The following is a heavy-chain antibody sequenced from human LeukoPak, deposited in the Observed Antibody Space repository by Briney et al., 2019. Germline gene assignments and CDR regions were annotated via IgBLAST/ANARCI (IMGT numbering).Heavy chain of an antibody. J-gene: IGHJ4*02. CDR1: GFTYSSYA. V-gene: IGHV3-23*01. CDR3: AKVLGSGSGYPIDY. CDR2: ISAGGGST. D-gene: IGHD6-19*01. Sequence: GGSLRLSCAASGFTYSSYAMSWVRQAPGKGLEWVSSISAGGGSTYYADSVKGRFTISRDNSKNTLYLQMNSLRAEDTAIYYCAKVLGSGSGYPIDYWGQGTLVTVSS.